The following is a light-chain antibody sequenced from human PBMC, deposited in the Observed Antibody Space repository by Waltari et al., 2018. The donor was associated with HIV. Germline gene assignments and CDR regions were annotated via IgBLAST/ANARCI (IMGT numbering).Light chain of an antibody. Sequence: DIVMTQSPDSLAVSLGERAIINCKSSQSILYSSNNKNYLAWYQQKPGQPPKLLIYWASTRESGVPDRFSGSGSGTDFTLTISSLQAEDVAVYYCQQYDSTPLTFGGGTKVEIK. CDR3: QQYDSTPLT. CDR2: WAS. CDR1: QSILYSSNNKNY. V-gene: IGKV4-1*01. J-gene: IGKJ4*01.